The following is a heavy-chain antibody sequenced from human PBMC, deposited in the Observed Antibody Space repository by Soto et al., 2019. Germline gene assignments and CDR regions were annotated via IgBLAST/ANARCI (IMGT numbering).Heavy chain of an antibody. Sequence: GGSLRLSCTASGFTFNDYYMTWFRRAPGMGFEWVSYISGFVSYTYYADFVKGRFTISRDNAKNSFFLQMDSLRDEDTAVYYCARDPSIRSPPDYWGRGTLVTVSS. CDR3: ARDPSIRSPPDY. J-gene: IGHJ4*02. CDR2: ISGFVSYT. D-gene: IGHD3-3*02. CDR1: GFTFNDYY. V-gene: IGHV3-11*05.